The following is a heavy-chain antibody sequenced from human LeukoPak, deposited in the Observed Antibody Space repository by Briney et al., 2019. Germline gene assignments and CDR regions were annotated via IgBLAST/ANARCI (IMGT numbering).Heavy chain of an antibody. CDR2: INTNTGNP. CDR1: GYTFTSYA. Sequence: ASVKVSCKASGYTFTSYAMNWVRQAPGQGLEWMGWINTNTGNPTYAQGFTGRFVFSLDTSVTTAYLQISSLKAEDTAVYYCSRPYSNNWYDAFDIWGQGTMVTVSS. J-gene: IGHJ3*02. CDR3: SRPYSNNWYDAFDI. D-gene: IGHD6-13*01. V-gene: IGHV7-4-1*02.